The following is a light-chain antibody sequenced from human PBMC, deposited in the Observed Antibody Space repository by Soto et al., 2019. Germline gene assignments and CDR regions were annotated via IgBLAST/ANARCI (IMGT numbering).Light chain of an antibody. CDR2: EVS. J-gene: IGLJ1*01. V-gene: IGLV2-14*01. Sequence: QSALTQPASVSGSPGQSITIPCTGTSSDVGGYNYVSWYQLHPGKAPKLMVYEVSNRPSGVSNRFSGSKSGNTASLTISGLQAEDEADYYCSSYTSSTAYVFGTGTKVT. CDR1: SSDVGGYNY. CDR3: SSYTSSTAYV.